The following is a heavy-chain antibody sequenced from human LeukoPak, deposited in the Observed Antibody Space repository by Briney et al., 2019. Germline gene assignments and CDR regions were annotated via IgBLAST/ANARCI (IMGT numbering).Heavy chain of an antibody. CDR2: IYYSGST. CDR3: ARVVGYCSGGSCYRYFDY. D-gene: IGHD2-15*01. V-gene: IGHV4-59*01. CDR1: GGSISGYY. Sequence: PSETLSLTCTVSGGSISGYYWSWIRQPPGKGLEWIGYIYYSGSTNYNPSLKSRVTISVDTSKNQFSLKLSSVTAADTAVYYCARVVGYCSGGSCYRYFDYWGQGTLVTVSS. J-gene: IGHJ4*02.